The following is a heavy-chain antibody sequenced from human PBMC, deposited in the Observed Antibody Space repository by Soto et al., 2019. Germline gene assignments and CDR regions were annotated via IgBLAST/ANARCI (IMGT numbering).Heavy chain of an antibody. CDR1: GTTFDSFT. J-gene: IGHJ5*02. CDR2: FVPMFGSA. V-gene: IGHV1-69*13. D-gene: IGHD3-9*01. CDR3: AREDDTTGHYSWFDP. Sequence: SVKVSCKPSGTTFDSFTFSWVRQAPGQGLEWMGGFVPMFGSASNAQRFQGRVRITADASTGTGFMELSDLRSEDSAIYYCAREDDTTGHYSWFDPWGPGTLVTVSS.